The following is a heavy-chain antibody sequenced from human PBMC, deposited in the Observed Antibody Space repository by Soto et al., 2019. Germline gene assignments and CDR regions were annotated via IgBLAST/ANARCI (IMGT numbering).Heavy chain of an antibody. J-gene: IGHJ6*02. CDR2: ISYDGSNK. CDR1: WGNCVGYG. D-gene: IGHD3-10*01. CDR3: AKDWYDGSGRVTFYGMDV. V-gene: IGHV3-30*18. Sequence: GRSNRLPWAASWGNCVGYGVHRVSQAQGKGLEWVAVISYDGSNKYYADSVKGRFTISRDNSKNTLYLQMNSLRAEDTAVYYCAKDWYDGSGRVTFYGMDVWGQGSTVTVTS.